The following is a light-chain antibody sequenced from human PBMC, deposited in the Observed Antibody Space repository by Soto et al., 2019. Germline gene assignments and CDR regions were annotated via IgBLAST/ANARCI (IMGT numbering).Light chain of an antibody. CDR1: SGDVGHYNY. CDR3: TSYTTGRIWV. Sequence: QSALTQPASVSGSPGQSITISCTGSSGDVGHYNYVSWYQQHPGKAPKLIIYEVTNRPSGVSHRFSGSKSGNTASPIISGLQAEAEADYYCTSYTTGRIWVFGGGTQLTVL. V-gene: IGLV2-14*01. CDR2: EVT. J-gene: IGLJ3*02.